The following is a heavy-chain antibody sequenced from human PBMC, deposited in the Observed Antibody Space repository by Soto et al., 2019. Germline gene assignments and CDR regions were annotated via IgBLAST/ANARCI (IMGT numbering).Heavy chain of an antibody. Sequence: PGGSLRLSCTASGFTFGDYAMSWFRQAPGKGLEWVGFIRSKAYGGTTEYAASVKGRFTISRDDSKSIAYLQMNSLKTEDTAVYYCTRVGLPYSSSWYLRGTVYGMDVWGQGTTVTVSS. V-gene: IGHV3-49*03. CDR1: GFTFGDYA. CDR2: IRSKAYGGTT. D-gene: IGHD6-13*01. J-gene: IGHJ6*02. CDR3: TRVGLPYSSSWYLRGTVYGMDV.